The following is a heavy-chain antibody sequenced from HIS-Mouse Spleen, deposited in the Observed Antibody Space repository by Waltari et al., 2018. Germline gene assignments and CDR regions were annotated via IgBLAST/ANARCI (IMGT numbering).Heavy chain of an antibody. CDR1: GGSISSSSYY. CDR2: IYYSGST. V-gene: IGHV4-39*07. Sequence: QLQLQESGPGLVKPSETLSLTCTVSGGSISSSSYYRGWIRQPPGKGLEWIGSIYYSGSTYYNPTLKSPVTISVDTSKNQFSLKLSSVTAADTAVYYCAREIPYSSSWYDWYFDLWGRGTLVTVSS. D-gene: IGHD6-13*01. CDR3: AREIPYSSSWYDWYFDL. J-gene: IGHJ2*01.